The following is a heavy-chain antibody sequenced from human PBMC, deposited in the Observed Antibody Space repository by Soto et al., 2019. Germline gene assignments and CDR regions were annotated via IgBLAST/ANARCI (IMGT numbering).Heavy chain of an antibody. J-gene: IGHJ5*02. V-gene: IGHV4-39*01. Sequence: KASETLSLTCTVSGGSISSSSYYWGWIRQPPGKGLEWIGSIYYGGSTYYNPSLKSRVTISVDTSKNQFSLKLSSVTAADTAVYYCASGLGYCTNGVCYRDRGWFDPWGQGTLVTVSS. D-gene: IGHD2-8*01. CDR1: GGSISSSSYY. CDR2: IYYGGST. CDR3: ASGLGYCTNGVCYRDRGWFDP.